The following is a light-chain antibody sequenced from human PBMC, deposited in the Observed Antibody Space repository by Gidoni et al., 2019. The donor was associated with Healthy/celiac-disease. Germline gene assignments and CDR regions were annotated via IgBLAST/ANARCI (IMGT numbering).Light chain of an antibody. CDR2: AAS. CDR1: QSISSY. CDR3: QQSYSTPLCS. Sequence: DIQMTQSPSSLSASVGDRVTITCRASQSISSYLNWYQQKPGKAPKLLIYAASSLQSGVPSRFSGSGSGTDFTLTISSLQPEYFATYYCQQSYSTPLCSFGQGTKLEIK. V-gene: IGKV1-39*01. J-gene: IGKJ2*04.